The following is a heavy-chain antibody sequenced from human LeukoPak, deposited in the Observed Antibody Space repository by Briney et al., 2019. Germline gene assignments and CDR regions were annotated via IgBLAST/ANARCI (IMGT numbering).Heavy chain of an antibody. V-gene: IGHV3-23*01. D-gene: IGHD6-19*01. CDR2: ISGRGGSA. J-gene: IGHJ4*02. Sequence: GGSLRLSCAASGFTFSSYAMTCVRQAPGKGLEWVSGISGRGGSAYYADSVKGRFTISRDNSKNTLYLQMNSLRAEDTAVYYCAKDRVPAADTLWGSGWADKGIDYWGQGTLVTVSS. CDR3: AKDRVPAADTLWGSGWADKGIDY. CDR1: GFTFSSYA.